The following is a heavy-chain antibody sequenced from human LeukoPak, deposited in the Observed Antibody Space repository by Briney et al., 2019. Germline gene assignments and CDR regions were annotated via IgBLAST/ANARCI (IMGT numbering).Heavy chain of an antibody. CDR1: GYTFTSYG. CDR3: AREFRTYCSSTSCYVHYLDY. Sequence: ASVKVSCKASGYTFTSYGISWVRQAPGQGLEWMGWISAYNGNTNYAQKLQGRVTMTTDTSTSTAYMELRSLRSDDTAVYYCAREFRTYCSSTSCYVHYLDYWGQGTLVTVSS. CDR2: ISAYNGNT. D-gene: IGHD2-2*01. V-gene: IGHV1-18*04. J-gene: IGHJ4*02.